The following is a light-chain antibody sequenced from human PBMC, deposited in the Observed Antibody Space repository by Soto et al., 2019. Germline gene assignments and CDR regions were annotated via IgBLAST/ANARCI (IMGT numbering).Light chain of an antibody. Sequence: QSVLTQPPSVSGAPGQRVTISCTGSSSDLGAYKYVSWYQQHPDKAPKLILYEVSRRPSGVSNRFSWYKSGNTASLTISGPLAEQEADYSCSLSTKTRILVCVNATKVPV. V-gene: IGLV2-14*03. CDR3: SLSTKTRILV. CDR1: SSDLGAYKY. J-gene: IGLJ1*01. CDR2: EVS.